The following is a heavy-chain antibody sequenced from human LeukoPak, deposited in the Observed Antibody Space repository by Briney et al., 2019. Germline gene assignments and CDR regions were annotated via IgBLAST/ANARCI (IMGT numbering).Heavy chain of an antibody. Sequence: PSESLSLTCAVSGGSISSGGSSWGWIPQPPGKGLEWVGYIYHSGSTYYTPSLKSRATISVDRSKTQFSLKLSSVTAADTAVYYCARETTSAFDIWGQGTMVTVSS. CDR3: ARETTSAFDI. CDR2: IYHSGST. J-gene: IGHJ3*02. D-gene: IGHD1-1*01. V-gene: IGHV4-30-2*01. CDR1: GGSISSGGSS.